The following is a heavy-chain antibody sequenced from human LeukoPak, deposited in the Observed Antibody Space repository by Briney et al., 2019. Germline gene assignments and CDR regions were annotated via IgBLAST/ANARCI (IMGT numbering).Heavy chain of an antibody. CDR3: ARVPRETNSH. CDR2: MNPNSGHT. J-gene: IGHJ4*02. D-gene: IGHD1-1*01. Sequence: ASVKVSSKASGYTFRNYDINWGRQGTGQGVECKGYMNPNSGHTVYTQNFQGRVTMTRDTYISTAKMKLRSLRFDETAHYSRARVPRETNSHWGQGTLVTVSS. CDR1: GYTFRNYD. V-gene: IGHV1-8*01.